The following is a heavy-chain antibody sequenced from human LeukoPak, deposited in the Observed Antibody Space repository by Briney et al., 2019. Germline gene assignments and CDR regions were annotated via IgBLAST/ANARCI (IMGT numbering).Heavy chain of an antibody. V-gene: IGHV4-39*07. J-gene: IGHJ6*04. Sequence: SETLSLTCTVSGVSISSSSYYWGWIRQPPGKGLEWIGSIYYSGSTYYNPSLKSRITISVDTSKNQFSLKLSSVTAADTAVYYCARDSSGSKLDVWGKGTTVTVSS. CDR1: GVSISSSSYY. D-gene: IGHD3-22*01. CDR3: ARDSSGSKLDV. CDR2: IYYSGST.